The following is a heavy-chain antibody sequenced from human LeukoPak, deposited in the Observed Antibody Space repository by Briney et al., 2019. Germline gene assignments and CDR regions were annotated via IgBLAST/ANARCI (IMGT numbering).Heavy chain of an antibody. V-gene: IGHV4-39*07. CDR3: ARVTVAGTVFDY. CDR1: GGSISSSSYY. CDR2: IYYSGST. D-gene: IGHD6-19*01. J-gene: IGHJ4*02. Sequence: SETLSLTCTVSGGSISSSSYYWGWIRQPPGKGLEWIGSIYYSGSTYYNPSLKSRVTISVDMSKNQFSLKLSSVTAADTAVYYCARVTVAGTVFDYWGQGTLVTVSS.